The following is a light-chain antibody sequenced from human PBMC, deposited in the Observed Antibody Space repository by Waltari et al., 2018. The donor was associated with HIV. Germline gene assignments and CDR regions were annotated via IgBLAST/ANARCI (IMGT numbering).Light chain of an antibody. CDR3: QVWDSSGDHLFV. CDR2: DDS. V-gene: IGLV3-21*02. CDR1: NVGSKS. J-gene: IGLJ1*01. Sequence: SFVLTQPPSVSVAPGQTARITCGGNNVGSKSVHWYQQSPGQAPVLVVYDDSDRPSGIPERFSGSKSGNTATLTISRVEAGDEADYYCQVWDSSGDHLFVFGSGTTVTVL.